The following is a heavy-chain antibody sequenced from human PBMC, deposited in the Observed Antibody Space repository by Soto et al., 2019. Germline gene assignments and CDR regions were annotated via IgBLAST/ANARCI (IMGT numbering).Heavy chain of an antibody. CDR2: ITISATT. CDR3: ARGTWSSFDC. CDR1: GFTFSKYA. D-gene: IGHD2-8*02. V-gene: IGHV3-23*01. J-gene: IGHJ4*02. Sequence: EGQVLESGGGLLQPGVSLRLSCAASGFTFSKYAMHSVRQAPGKGLEWVSTITISATTYYADSVRGRFTISRDNSKNTLYVQMNSLGAEDAAVYYCARGTWSSFDCWGRGALVTVSS.